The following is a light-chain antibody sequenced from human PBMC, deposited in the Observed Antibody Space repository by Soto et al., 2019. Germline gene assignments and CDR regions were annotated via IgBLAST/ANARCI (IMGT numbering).Light chain of an antibody. Sequence: DTVMTQSPDSLAVSLGERATINCKSSQSLLYSSNNENYLAWYQQKPGQPPQLLIYWASTREYGVPDRFSGSGSGTDFTPTISSLQAEDVAFYYCQQYYSAPYTFGQGTKLEIK. V-gene: IGKV4-1*01. CDR1: QSLLYSSNNENY. CDR3: QQYYSAPYT. CDR2: WAS. J-gene: IGKJ2*01.